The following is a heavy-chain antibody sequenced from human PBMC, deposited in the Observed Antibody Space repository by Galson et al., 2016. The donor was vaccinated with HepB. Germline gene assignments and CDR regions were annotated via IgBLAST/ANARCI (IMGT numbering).Heavy chain of an antibody. V-gene: IGHV1-2*02. J-gene: IGHJ5*02. CDR1: GYTFTGYY. CDR2: INPNIGGT. CDR3: ARDAAGDGAFDP. Sequence: SVKVSCKASGYTFTGYYMHWVRQAPGQGLEWMGWINPNIGGTKYAQKFQGRVTVTTDTSISTAYMELGRLKSDDTAVYYCARDAAGDGAFDPWGQGTLVTVSS. D-gene: IGHD2-21*01.